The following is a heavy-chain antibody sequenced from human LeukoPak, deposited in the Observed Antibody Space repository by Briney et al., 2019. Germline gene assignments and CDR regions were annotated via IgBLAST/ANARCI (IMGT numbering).Heavy chain of an antibody. J-gene: IGHJ4*02. D-gene: IGHD6-19*01. CDR3: ARLGPASSGWPESFDY. CDR2: IKRDGSEK. V-gene: IGHV3-7*03. Sequence: GGSLRFSCAASGFTFNSYWMNWVRQAPGKGLEWVANIKRDGSEKYYVDSVKGRFTISRDNAKNSLDLQMNSLRVEDTAVYYCARLGPASSGWPESFDYWGQGTLVTVSS. CDR1: GFTFNSYW.